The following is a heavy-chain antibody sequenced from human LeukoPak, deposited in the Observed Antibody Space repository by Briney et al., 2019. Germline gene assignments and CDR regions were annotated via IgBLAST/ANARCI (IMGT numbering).Heavy chain of an antibody. J-gene: IGHJ1*01. CDR3: ARLVVVAATEYFQH. D-gene: IGHD2-15*01. CDR1: GFSISNGYY. CDR2: IHHSGST. Sequence: PSETLSLTCSVSGFSISNGYYWGWIRQPPGKGLGWIGIIHHSGSTYYNPSLKSRVTISVDTSKNQFSLKLSSVTAADTAVYYCARLVVVAATEYFQHWGQGTLVTVSS. V-gene: IGHV4-38-2*02.